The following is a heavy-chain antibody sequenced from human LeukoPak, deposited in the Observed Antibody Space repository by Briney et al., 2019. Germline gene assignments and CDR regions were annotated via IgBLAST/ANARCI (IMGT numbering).Heavy chain of an antibody. CDR2: IYSDGST. D-gene: IGHD5-18*01. CDR3: ARDPNTALVCK. Sequence: PGGSLRLSCAASGFTVSSSYMSWVRQAPGKGLEWVSVIYSDGSTYYADSVKGRFTISRDNSKNMVYLQMNSLRAEDTAVYYCARDPNTALVCKWVQGTLVTVSS. CDR1: GFTVSSSY. J-gene: IGHJ4*02. V-gene: IGHV3-53*01.